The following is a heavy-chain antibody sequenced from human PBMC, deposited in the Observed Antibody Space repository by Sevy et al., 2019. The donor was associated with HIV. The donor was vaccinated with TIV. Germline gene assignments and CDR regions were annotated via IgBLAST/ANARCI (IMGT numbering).Heavy chain of an antibody. CDR2: ISGSSWNT. D-gene: IGHD3-22*01. CDR3: AKESPGYNYDSSGSLDY. V-gene: IGHV3-23*01. CDR1: GFTFSTYA. J-gene: IGHJ4*02. Sequence: GESLKISCAASGFTFSTYAMSWVRQAPGKGLEWASGISGSSWNTYYAGSVKGRFTISRDNSKNTLYLQMDSLRVEDTAVYYCAKESPGYNYDSSGSLDYWGQGTLVTVSS.